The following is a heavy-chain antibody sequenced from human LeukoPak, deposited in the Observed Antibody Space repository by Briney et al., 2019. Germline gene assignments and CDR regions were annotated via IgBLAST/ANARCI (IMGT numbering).Heavy chain of an antibody. CDR3: AREGVDIVLYYYYYYGMDV. D-gene: IGHD5-12*01. V-gene: IGHV4-34*01. CDR2: INHSGST. J-gene: IGHJ6*02. Sequence: SETLPLTCAVYGGSFSGYYWSWIRQPPGKGLEWIGEINHSGSTNYNPSLKSRVTISVDTSRNQFSLKLSSVTAADTAVYYCAREGVDIVLYYYYYYGMDVWGQGTTVTVSS. CDR1: GGSFSGYY.